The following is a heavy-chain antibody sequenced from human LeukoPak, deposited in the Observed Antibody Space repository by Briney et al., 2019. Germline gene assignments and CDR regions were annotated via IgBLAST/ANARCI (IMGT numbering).Heavy chain of an antibody. J-gene: IGHJ5*02. V-gene: IGHV4-59*01. CDR1: GGSICNYY. CDR3: ARVHATRAIQLGSSYSRGHEPPPFDP. Sequence: SETLSLTCTVSGGSICNYYWGWLRPPPGKGLVWIGNIYYSGSTNYNPSLKSRATISVDPSKNQFSLQLSSGTAATTPVYYCARVHATRAIQLGSSYSRGHEPPPFDPWGQGTLVTVSS. D-gene: IGHD6-19*01. CDR2: IYYSGST.